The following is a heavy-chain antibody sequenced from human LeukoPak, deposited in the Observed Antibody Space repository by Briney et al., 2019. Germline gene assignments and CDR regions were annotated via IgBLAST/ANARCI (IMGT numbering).Heavy chain of an antibody. CDR2: IYYSGST. Sequence: SETLSLTCTVSGGSISSYYWSWIRQPPGKGLEWIGYIYYSGSTNYNPSLKSRVTISVDTSKNQFSLKLSSVTAADTAVYYCARDGRGAAGNWFDPWGQGTLVTISS. V-gene: IGHV4-59*01. J-gene: IGHJ5*02. CDR1: GGSISSYY. CDR3: ARDGRGAAGNWFDP. D-gene: IGHD6-13*01.